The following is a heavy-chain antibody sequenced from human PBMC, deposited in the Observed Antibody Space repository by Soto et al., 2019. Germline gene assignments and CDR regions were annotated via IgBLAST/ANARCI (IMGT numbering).Heavy chain of an antibody. J-gene: IGHJ1*01. Sequence: ASVTVSFKASCYTFTRCGISWVRQAPGQGLEWMGWISAYNGNTNYAQKLQGRVTMTTDTSTSTAYMELRSLRSDDTAVYYCARDNGGGTSPWGQGTLVTVSS. V-gene: IGHV1-18*04. CDR3: ARDNGGGTSP. CDR2: ISAYNGNT. D-gene: IGHD1-26*01. CDR1: CYTFTRCG.